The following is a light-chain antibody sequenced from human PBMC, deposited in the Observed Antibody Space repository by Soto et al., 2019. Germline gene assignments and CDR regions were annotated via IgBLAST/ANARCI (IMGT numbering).Light chain of an antibody. CDR2: GAS. CDR3: QQYGSSLTWT. CDR1: QSVSSSY. Sequence: EIVLTKSPGTLSLSPGERATLSCRAIQSVSSSYLAWYQQKPGQAPRLLIYGASSRATGIPDRFSGSGSGTDFTLTISRLEPEDFAVYYCQQYGSSLTWTFGQGTKVDI. J-gene: IGKJ1*01. V-gene: IGKV3-20*01.